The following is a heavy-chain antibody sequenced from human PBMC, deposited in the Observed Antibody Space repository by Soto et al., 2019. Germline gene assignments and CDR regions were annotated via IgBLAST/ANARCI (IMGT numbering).Heavy chain of an antibody. CDR1: GGSFTSGDYY. Sequence: QVQLQESGPGLVKPSQTLSLTCNVSGGSFTSGDYYWSWIRQPPGKGLEWIGYIYYSGSAYYNPSLKSRVXXSXDXXKNHFSLKLSSVTAADTAVYYCARALYSYAGGIDFWGQGTLVTVSS. CDR2: IYYSGSA. CDR3: ARALYSYAGGIDF. V-gene: IGHV4-30-4*01. J-gene: IGHJ4*02. D-gene: IGHD5-18*01.